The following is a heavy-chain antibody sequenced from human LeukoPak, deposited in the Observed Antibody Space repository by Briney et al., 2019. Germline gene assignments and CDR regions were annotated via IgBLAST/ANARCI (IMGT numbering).Heavy chain of an antibody. Sequence: SGGSLRLSCAASGFTFSSYAMHWVRQAPGKGLEWVAVISYDGSNKYYADSVKGRFTISRDNSKNTLYLQMNSLRAEDTAVYYCAKDAYYDSSGYWPPPGFDPWGQGTLVTVSS. CDR3: AKDAYYDSSGYWPPPGFDP. D-gene: IGHD3-22*01. V-gene: IGHV3-30-3*01. CDR2: ISYDGSNK. CDR1: GFTFSSYA. J-gene: IGHJ5*02.